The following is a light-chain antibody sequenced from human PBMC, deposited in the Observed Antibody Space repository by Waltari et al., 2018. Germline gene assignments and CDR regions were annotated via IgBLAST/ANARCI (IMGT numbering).Light chain of an antibody. Sequence: DIVMTQSPATLSLSPGETATLSCRASQSVGNYLAWYQQKPGQAPKLLVHGAYSRATGIPDRFSGSGSRTDFTLTIRSLEPEDVGVYHCQQYNDLLTFGGGTKVEIK. J-gene: IGKJ4*01. CDR3: QQYNDLLT. CDR2: GAY. V-gene: IGKV3D-15*01. CDR1: QSVGNY.